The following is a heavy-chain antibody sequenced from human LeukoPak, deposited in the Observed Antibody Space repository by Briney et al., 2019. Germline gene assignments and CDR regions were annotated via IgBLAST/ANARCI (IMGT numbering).Heavy chain of an antibody. V-gene: IGHV3-74*01. CDR2: IKSEGKT. J-gene: IGHJ1*01. D-gene: IGHD3-22*01. CDR3: ARAPSEVGGYYPEYFRH. CDR1: GFTFSRYW. Sequence: GGSLRLSCEASGFTFSRYWMHCVRQAPGKGRWWVSRIKSEGKTNYADSVRGRFTISRDNAKNTVSLQMDSLRAEDTGVYYCARAPSEVGGYYPEYFRHWGQGTLVTVSS.